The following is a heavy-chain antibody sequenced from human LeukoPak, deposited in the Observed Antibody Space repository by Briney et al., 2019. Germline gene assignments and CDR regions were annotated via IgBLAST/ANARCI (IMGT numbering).Heavy chain of an antibody. V-gene: IGHV4-59*01. CDR2: IYYSGST. Sequence: SETLSLTCTVSGGSISSYYWSWIRQPPGKGLEWIGYIYYSGSTYYNPSLRSRVTISVDTSKNQFSLKLSSVTAADTAVYYCARSSEGRYYYDSSGFSYYYYYMDVWGKGATVTISS. D-gene: IGHD3-22*01. CDR3: ARSSEGRYYYDSSGFSYYYYYMDV. CDR1: GGSISSYY. J-gene: IGHJ6*03.